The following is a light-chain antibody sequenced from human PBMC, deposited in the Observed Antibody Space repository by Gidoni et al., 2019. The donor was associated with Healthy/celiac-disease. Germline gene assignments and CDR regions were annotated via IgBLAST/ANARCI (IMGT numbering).Light chain of an antibody. Sequence: DIQMTQSPSSLSASVGDRVTITCQASQDISKYLNWYQQKPGKAPKLLIYDASNWETGVPSRFSGSGSGTDFTFTISSLQPEDIATYYCQQYDNLPFTFGPGTKVDIK. J-gene: IGKJ3*01. V-gene: IGKV1-33*01. CDR2: DAS. CDR1: QDISKY. CDR3: QQYDNLPFT.